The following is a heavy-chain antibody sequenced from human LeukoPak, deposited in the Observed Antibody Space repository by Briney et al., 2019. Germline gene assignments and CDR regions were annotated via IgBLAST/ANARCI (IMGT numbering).Heavy chain of an antibody. V-gene: IGHV4-4*07. Sequence: PSETLSLTCTVSGVSISRYYWIWIRQPAGKGLDGIGRIYTSGSTNYNPSLKSRVTISVAKSKNQFSLKLSSVTAADAAVYYCARPYDSSADDAFDIWGQGTMVTVSS. J-gene: IGHJ3*02. CDR1: GVSISRYY. D-gene: IGHD3-22*01. CDR3: ARPYDSSADDAFDI. CDR2: IYTSGST.